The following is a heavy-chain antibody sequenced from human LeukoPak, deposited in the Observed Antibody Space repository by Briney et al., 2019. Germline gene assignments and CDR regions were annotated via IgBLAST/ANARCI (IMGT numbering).Heavy chain of an antibody. Sequence: GGSLRLSCAATGFTFSSYGMHWVRQAPGKGLEWVAVIWYDGSNKYYADSVKGRFTISRDNSKNTLYLQMNRLRAEDTAVYYCERAAYDSSGYLTLWGQGTLVTVSS. CDR2: IWYDGSNK. V-gene: IGHV3-33*01. J-gene: IGHJ4*02. CDR1: GFTFSSYG. D-gene: IGHD3-22*01. CDR3: ERAAYDSSGYLTL.